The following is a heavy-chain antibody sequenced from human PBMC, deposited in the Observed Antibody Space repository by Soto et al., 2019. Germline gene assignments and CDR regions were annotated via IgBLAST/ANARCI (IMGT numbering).Heavy chain of an antibody. V-gene: IGHV1-8*01. CDR1: GYTFTSYD. D-gene: IGHD6-13*01. CDR2: MNPNSGNT. J-gene: IGHJ6*03. CDR3: ARGTDSSSWYYYYYMDV. Sequence: ASVKVSCKASGYTFTSYDINWVRQATGQGLEWMGWMNPNSGNTGYAQNFQGRVTMTRNTSISTAYMELSSLRSEDTAVYYCARGTDSSSWYYYYYMDVWGKGTTVTVSS.